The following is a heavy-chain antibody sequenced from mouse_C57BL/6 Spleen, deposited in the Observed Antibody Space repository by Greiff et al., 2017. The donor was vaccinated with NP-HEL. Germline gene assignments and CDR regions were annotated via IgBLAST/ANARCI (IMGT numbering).Heavy chain of an antibody. CDR3: TTCGFAY. CDR1: GFNIKDDY. CDR2: IDPENGDT. J-gene: IGHJ3*01. Sequence: VQLKQSGAELVRPGASVKLSCTASGFNIKDDYMHWVKQRPEQGLEWIGWIDPENGDTEYASKFQGKATITADTSSNTAYLQLSSLTSEDTAVYCCTTCGFAYWGQGTLVTVSA. V-gene: IGHV14-4*01.